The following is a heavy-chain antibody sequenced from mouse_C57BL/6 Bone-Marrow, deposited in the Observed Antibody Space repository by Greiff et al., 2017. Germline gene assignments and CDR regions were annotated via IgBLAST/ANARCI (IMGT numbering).Heavy chain of an antibody. CDR2: IWSGGST. CDR1: GFSLTSYG. CDR3: ARRGADYLWYFDV. Sequence: QVQLQQSGPGLVQPSQSLSITCTVSGFSLTSYGVHWVRQSPGKGLEWLGVIWSGGSTDYNAAFISRLSIRKDNSTSQVFFKMNSRQADDTARYYCARRGADYLWYFDVWGTGTTVTVSS. D-gene: IGHD2-4*01. J-gene: IGHJ1*03. V-gene: IGHV2-2*01.